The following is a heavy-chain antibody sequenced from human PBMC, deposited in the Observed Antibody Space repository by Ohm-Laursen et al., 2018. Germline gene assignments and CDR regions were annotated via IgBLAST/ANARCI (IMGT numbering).Heavy chain of an antibody. Sequence: RSLRLSCSASGFTFDDYAMHWVRQAPGKGLEWVSGISWNSGSIGYADSVKGRFTISRDNSKNTVHLQMNSLRAEGTAVYYCAKVYYCSGGSCYSWELTNGFDIWGQGTMVTVSS. J-gene: IGHJ3*02. CDR2: ISWNSGSI. V-gene: IGHV3-9*01. CDR3: AKVYYCSGGSCYSWELTNGFDI. D-gene: IGHD2-15*01. CDR1: GFTFDDYA.